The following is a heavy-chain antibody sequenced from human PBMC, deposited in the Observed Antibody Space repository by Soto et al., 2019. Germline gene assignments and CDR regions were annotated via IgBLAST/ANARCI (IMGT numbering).Heavy chain of an antibody. D-gene: IGHD2-8*02. Sequence: QVHLVQSGAEVKKPGSSVRVSCKTSGYTFSNYAISRVRQAPGQGLEWMGWINTGSGYTNYAHDRVTMTKDASTYTAYLAVTSLRSDDTAIYYCARDRVYTGVPAADYWGQGTLVTVSS. CDR3: ARDRVYTGVPAADY. V-gene: IGHV1-18*01. CDR1: GYTFSNYA. CDR2: INTGSGYT. J-gene: IGHJ4*02.